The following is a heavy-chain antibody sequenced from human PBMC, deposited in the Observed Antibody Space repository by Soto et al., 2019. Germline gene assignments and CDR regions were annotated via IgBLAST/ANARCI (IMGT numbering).Heavy chain of an antibody. J-gene: IGHJ5*02. D-gene: IGHD2-21*02. Sequence: ASVKVSCKASGYTFTSYAMNWVRQAPGQGLEWMGWINTNTGNPTYAQGFTGRFVFSLDTSVSTAYLQICSLKAEDTAVYYCARDEYCGGDCYSGWFDPWGQGTLVTVSS. V-gene: IGHV7-4-1*01. CDR3: ARDEYCGGDCYSGWFDP. CDR1: GYTFTSYA. CDR2: INTNTGNP.